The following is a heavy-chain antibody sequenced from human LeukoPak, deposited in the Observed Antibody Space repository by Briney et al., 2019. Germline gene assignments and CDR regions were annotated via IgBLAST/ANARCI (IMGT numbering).Heavy chain of an antibody. D-gene: IGHD3-10*02. CDR3: AELGITMIGGV. CDR1: GFTFTDYW. J-gene: IGHJ6*04. CDR2: INQYGSKK. Sequence: GGSLRLSCTTSGFTFTDYWMTWVRQAPGKGLEWVANINQYGSKKFYVDSVKGRFTISRDNAKNALYLQMNSLRAEDTAVYYCAELGITMIGGVWGKGTTVTISS. V-gene: IGHV3-7*01.